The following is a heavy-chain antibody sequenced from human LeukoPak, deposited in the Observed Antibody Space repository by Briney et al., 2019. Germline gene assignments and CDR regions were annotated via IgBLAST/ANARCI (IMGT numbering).Heavy chain of an antibody. D-gene: IGHD1-26*01. CDR2: IYYSGTT. CDR3: ARHGGSYIIY. CDR1: GVSMSSFY. Sequence: SETLSLTCTVSGVSMSSFYWSWIRQPPGKGLEWIGDIYYSGTTKYNPSLESRVTLSVGTSKNQSSLKLNSVTAADTAVYYCARHGGSYIIYWGQGTLVTVSS. V-gene: IGHV4-59*08. J-gene: IGHJ4*02.